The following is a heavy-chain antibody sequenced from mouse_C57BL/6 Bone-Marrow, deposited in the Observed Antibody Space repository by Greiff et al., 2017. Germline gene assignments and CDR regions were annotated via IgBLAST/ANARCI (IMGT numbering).Heavy chain of an antibody. J-gene: IGHJ4*01. V-gene: IGHV1-82*01. D-gene: IGHD1-1*01. CDR2: IYPGDGDT. CDR3: ARRIRYYGSAYAMDY. Sequence: QVQLQQSGPELVKPGASVKISCKASGYAFSSSWMNWVKQRPGKGLEWIGRIYPGDGDTNYNGKFKGKATLTADKSSSTAYMQRSSLTSEDSAVYFCARRIRYYGSAYAMDYWGQGTSVTVSS. CDR1: GYAFSSSW.